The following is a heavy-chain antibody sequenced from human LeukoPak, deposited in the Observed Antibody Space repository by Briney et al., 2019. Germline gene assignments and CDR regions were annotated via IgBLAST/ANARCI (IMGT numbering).Heavy chain of an antibody. J-gene: IGHJ5*02. CDR2: INHSGST. CDR1: GGSFSGYY. V-gene: IGHV4-34*01. CDR3: AGDIVVVPAATREYNWFDP. D-gene: IGHD2-2*01. Sequence: SETLSLTCAVYGGSFSGYYWSWIRQPPGKGLEWIGEINHSGSTNYNPSLKSRVTISVDTSKNQFSLKLSSVTAVDMAVYYCAGDIVVVPAATREYNWFDPWGQGTLVTVSS.